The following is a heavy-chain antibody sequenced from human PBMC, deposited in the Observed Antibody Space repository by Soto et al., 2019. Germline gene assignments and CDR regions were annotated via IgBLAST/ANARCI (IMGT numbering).Heavy chain of an antibody. D-gene: IGHD2-15*01. J-gene: IGHJ3*02. CDR3: AREKDIVVVVAATAPDAFDI. CDR1: GYTFTSYY. V-gene: IGHV1-46*03. CDR2: INPSGGST. Sequence: ASVKVSCKASGYTFTSYYMHWVRRAPGQGLEWMGIINPSGGSTSYAQKFQGRVTMTRDTSTSTVYMELSSLRSEDTAVYYCAREKDIVVVVAATAPDAFDIWGQGTMVTVSS.